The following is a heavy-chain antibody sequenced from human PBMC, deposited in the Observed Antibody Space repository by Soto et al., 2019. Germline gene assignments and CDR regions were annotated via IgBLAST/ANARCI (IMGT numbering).Heavy chain of an antibody. CDR1: GGTFSSYA. V-gene: IGHV1-69*01. D-gene: IGHD6-13*01. J-gene: IGHJ6*02. Sequence: QVQLVQSGAEVKKPGSSVKVSCKASGGTFSSYAISWVRQAPGQGLEWMGGIIPIFGTANYAQKFQGRVTITADESTSTAYMELSSLRSEDTAVYYCARHGSSSSWYSNYYYGMDVWGQGTTVTVSS. CDR2: IIPIFGTA. CDR3: ARHGSSSSWYSNYYYGMDV.